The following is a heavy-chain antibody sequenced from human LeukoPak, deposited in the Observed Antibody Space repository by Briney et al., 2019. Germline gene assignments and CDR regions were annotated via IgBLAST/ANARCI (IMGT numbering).Heavy chain of an antibody. CDR2: ISGSGGST. CDR1: GFTFSSYA. J-gene: IGHJ3*02. V-gene: IGHV3-23*01. Sequence: GGSLRLSCAASGFTFSSYAMSWVRQAPGKGLEWVSAISGSGGSTYYADSVKGRFTISRDNAENSLYLQMNSLRAEDTAVYYCATAPTAFDIWGQGTMVTVSS. CDR3: ATAPTAFDI.